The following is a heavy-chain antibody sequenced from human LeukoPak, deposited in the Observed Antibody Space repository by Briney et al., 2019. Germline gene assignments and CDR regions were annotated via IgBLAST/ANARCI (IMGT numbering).Heavy chain of an antibody. Sequence: GGSLRLSCAASGFTFSSYDMHWVRQATGKGLEWVSAIGTAGDTYYPGSVKGRFTISRENAKNSLYLQMNSLRAGDTAVYYCARGRGYSYGYYGMDVWGQGTTVTVSS. D-gene: IGHD5-18*01. CDR1: GFTFSSYD. J-gene: IGHJ6*02. CDR2: IGTAGDT. CDR3: ARGRGYSYGYYGMDV. V-gene: IGHV3-13*01.